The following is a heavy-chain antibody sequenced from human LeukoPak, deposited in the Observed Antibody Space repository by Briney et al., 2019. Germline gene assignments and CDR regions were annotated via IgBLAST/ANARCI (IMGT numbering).Heavy chain of an antibody. CDR3: ARAGDGYCSSTSCYQRWFDP. CDR1: GYTFTGYC. Sequence: ASVKVSCKASGYTFTGYCMHWVRQAPGQGLEWMGWINPNSGGTNYAQKLQGRVTMTRDTSISTAYMELSRLRSDDTAVYYCARAGDGYCSSTSCYQRWFDPWGQGTLVTVSS. J-gene: IGHJ5*02. D-gene: IGHD2-2*01. CDR2: INPNSGGT. V-gene: IGHV1-2*02.